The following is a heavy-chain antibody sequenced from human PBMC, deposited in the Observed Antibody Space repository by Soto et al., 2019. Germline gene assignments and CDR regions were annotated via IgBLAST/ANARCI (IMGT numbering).Heavy chain of an antibody. Sequence: PSETLSLTCAVSGDSINSSNWWSWVRQPPGKGLEWIGEIYHSGSTNYNPSLKNRVTISVDKSKNQFSLKLSSVTAADTAVYYCAREGALLYGGNPDYYYTAGVWGQGTTVTVSS. CDR1: GDSINSSNW. CDR2: IYHSGST. J-gene: IGHJ6*02. V-gene: IGHV4-4*02. CDR3: AREGALLYGGNPDYYYTAGV. D-gene: IGHD4-17*01.